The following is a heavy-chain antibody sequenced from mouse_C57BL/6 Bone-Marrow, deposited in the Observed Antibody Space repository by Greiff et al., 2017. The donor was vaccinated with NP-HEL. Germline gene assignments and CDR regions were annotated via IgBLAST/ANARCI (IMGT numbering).Heavy chain of an antibody. J-gene: IGHJ1*03. V-gene: IGHV6-3*01. CDR3: TGPLLDGYRYFDV. CDR2: IRLKSDNYAT. CDR1: GFTFSNYW. D-gene: IGHD2-3*01. Sequence: EVKLMESGGGLVQPGGSMKLSCVASGFTFSNYWMNWVRQSPEKGLEWVAQIRLKSDNYATHYAESVKGRFTISRDDSKSSVYLPMNNLRAEDTGIYYCTGPLLDGYRYFDVWGTGTTVTGSS.